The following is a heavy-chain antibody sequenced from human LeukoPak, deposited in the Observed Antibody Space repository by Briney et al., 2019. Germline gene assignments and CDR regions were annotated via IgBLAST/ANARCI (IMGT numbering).Heavy chain of an antibody. J-gene: IGHJ4*02. V-gene: IGHV3-30*02. CDR2: IRYDGSNK. D-gene: IGHD2-2*01. CDR1: GFTFSSYG. CDR3: AKDGMSGHIVVVPAAINY. Sequence: GGSLRLSCAASGFTFSSYGMHWVRQAPGKGLEWVAFIRYDGSNKYYADSVKGRFTISRDNSKNTLYLQMNSLRAEDTAVYYCAKDGMSGHIVVVPAAINYWGQGTLVTVSS.